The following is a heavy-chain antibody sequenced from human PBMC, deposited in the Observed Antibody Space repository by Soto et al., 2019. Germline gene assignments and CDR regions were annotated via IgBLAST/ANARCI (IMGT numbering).Heavy chain of an antibody. J-gene: IGHJ4*02. CDR3: AHAMLYCTGGSCSTWIDS. CDR2: IYWDDDK. V-gene: IGHV2-5*02. D-gene: IGHD2-15*01. Sequence: QITLKESGPTLVKPTQTLTLTCTFSEFSLGTRGVGVGWVRQPAGKALEWLALIYWDDDKRYSASLNSRLTITKDTSKNQVVLTMTNMDPVDTATYYCAHAMLYCTGGSCSTWIDSWGQGTLVTVSS. CDR1: EFSLGTRGVG.